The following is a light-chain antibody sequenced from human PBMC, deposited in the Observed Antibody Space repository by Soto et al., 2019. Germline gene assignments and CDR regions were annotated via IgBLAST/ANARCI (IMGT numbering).Light chain of an antibody. Sequence: QSALTQPPSASRSPGQSFTISCTGTSSDVGAYNYVSWYQQHPGKAPKLMIYDVSKRPSGVPYRFSGSKSGNAASLTVSGLQGEDEADYYCSSYAGSSWVFGGGTKLTVL. V-gene: IGLV2-8*02. J-gene: IGLJ3*02. CDR2: DVS. CDR1: SSDVGAYNY. CDR3: SSYAGSSWV.